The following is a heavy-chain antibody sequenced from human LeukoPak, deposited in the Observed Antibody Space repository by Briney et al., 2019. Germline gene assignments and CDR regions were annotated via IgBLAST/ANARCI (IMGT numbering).Heavy chain of an antibody. CDR3: ARDGGWWLLLD. CDR2: INPSGGST. D-gene: IGHD5-12*01. V-gene: IGHV1-46*01. CDR1: GYTFTSYY. Sequence: ASVNVSCKASGYTFTSYYMHWVRQAPGQGLEWMGIINPSGGSTSYAQKFQGRVTMTRDTSTSTVYMELSSLRSEDTAVYYCARDGGWWLLLDWGQGTLVTVSS. J-gene: IGHJ4*02.